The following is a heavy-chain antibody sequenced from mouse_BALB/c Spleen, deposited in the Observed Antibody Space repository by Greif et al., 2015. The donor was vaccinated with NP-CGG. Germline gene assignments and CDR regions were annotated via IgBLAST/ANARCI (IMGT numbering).Heavy chain of an antibody. Sequence: EVKVEESGGGLVQPGGSLRLSCATSGFTFTDYYMSWVRQPPGKALEWLGFIRNKANGYTTEYSASVKGRFTISRDNSQSILYLQMNTLRAEDSATYYCARVYGNYFDYWGQGTTLTVSS. CDR3: ARVYGNYFDY. D-gene: IGHD2-10*02. CDR1: GFTFTDYY. J-gene: IGHJ2*01. V-gene: IGHV7-3*02. CDR2: IRNKANGYTT.